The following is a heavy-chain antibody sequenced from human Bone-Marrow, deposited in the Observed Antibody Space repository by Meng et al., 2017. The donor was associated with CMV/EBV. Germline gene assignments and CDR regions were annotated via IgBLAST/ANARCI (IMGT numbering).Heavy chain of an antibody. Sequence: SETLSLTCAVYGGSFSGYYWSWIRQPPGKGLEWIGEINHSGSTNYNPSLKSRVTISVDTSKSQFSLKLSSVTAADTAVYYCARGLKYSSSSGAFDIWGQGTMVTGSS. J-gene: IGHJ3*02. V-gene: IGHV4-34*01. CDR1: GGSFSGYY. CDR2: INHSGST. D-gene: IGHD6-6*01. CDR3: ARGLKYSSSSGAFDI.